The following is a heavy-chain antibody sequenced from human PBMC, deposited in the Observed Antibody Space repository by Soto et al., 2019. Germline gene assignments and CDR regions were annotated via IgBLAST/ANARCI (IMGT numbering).Heavy chain of an antibody. V-gene: IGHV3-53*04. CDR3: AREWSNPPRGGWFDP. J-gene: IGHJ5*02. CDR2: IYSGGST. Sequence: GGSLRLSCAASGFTVSSNYMSWVRQAPGKGLEWVSVIYSGGSTYYADSVKGRFTISRHNSKNTLYLQMNSLRAEDTAVYYCAREWSNPPRGGWFDPWGQGTLVTVSS. D-gene: IGHD3-3*01. CDR1: GFTVSSNY.